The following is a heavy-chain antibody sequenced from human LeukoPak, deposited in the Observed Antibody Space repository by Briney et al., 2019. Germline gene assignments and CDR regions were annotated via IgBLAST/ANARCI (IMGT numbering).Heavy chain of an antibody. CDR1: GDSISSGDYY. V-gene: IGHV4-61*08. Sequence: SETLSLTCTVSGDSISSGDYYWSWIRQPPGKGLEWIGYMYYRGNTNYNPSLKSRVTISVDTSKNQFSLKLSSVTAADTAVYYCATGVHGIAAAGDYYFDYWGQGTLVTVSS. CDR2: MYYRGNT. J-gene: IGHJ4*02. CDR3: ATGVHGIAAAGDYYFDY. D-gene: IGHD6-13*01.